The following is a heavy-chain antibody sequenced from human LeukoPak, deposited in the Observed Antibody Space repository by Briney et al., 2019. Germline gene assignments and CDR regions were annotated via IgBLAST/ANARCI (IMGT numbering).Heavy chain of an antibody. Sequence: GGSLRLSCAASGFTFSSYAMHWVRQAPGKGLEWVAVISYDESHEYYADSVKGRFTISRDNSKNTLYLQMNSLRPEDTAVYYCAITFRIDCSSTSCYYYGMDVWGKGTTVTVSS. V-gene: IGHV3-30*04. J-gene: IGHJ6*04. CDR3: AITFRIDCSSTSCYYYGMDV. D-gene: IGHD2-2*01. CDR2: ISYDESHE. CDR1: GFTFSSYA.